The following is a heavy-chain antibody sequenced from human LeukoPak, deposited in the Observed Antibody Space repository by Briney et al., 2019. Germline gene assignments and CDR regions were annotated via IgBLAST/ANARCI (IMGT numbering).Heavy chain of an antibody. CDR2: IYWDDDK. J-gene: IGHJ4*02. Sequence: ESGPTLVNPTQTLTLTCTFSGFSLSTSTVGVGWIRQPPGKALEWLALIYWDDDKRYSPSLKSRLTITKDTSKNQVVLTMTNMDPVDTATYYCAHQLHWYSSGWYQFDYWGQGTLVTVSS. CDR3: AHQLHWYSSGWYQFDY. CDR1: GFSLSTSTVG. V-gene: IGHV2-5*02. D-gene: IGHD6-19*01.